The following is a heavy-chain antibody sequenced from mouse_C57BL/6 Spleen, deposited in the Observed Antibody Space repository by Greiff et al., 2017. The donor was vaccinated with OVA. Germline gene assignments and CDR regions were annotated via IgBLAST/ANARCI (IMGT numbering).Heavy chain of an antibody. CDR3: ARQVASCVFDY. CDR2: ISNLAYSI. D-gene: IGHD1-1*02. V-gene: IGHV5-15*01. J-gene: IGHJ2*01. Sequence: EVKVVESGGGLVQPGGSLKLSCAASGFTFSDYGMAWVRQAPRKGLEWVAFISNLAYSIYYADTVTGRFTISRENAKNTLYLKMSSLGAEATTMYCCARQVASCVFDYWGQGTTLTVSS. CDR1: GFTFSDYG.